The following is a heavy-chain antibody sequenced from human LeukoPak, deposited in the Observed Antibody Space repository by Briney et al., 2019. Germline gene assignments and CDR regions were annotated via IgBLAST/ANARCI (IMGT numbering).Heavy chain of an antibody. D-gene: IGHD2-15*01. CDR1: GGSISSGDYY. J-gene: IGHJ5*02. CDR3: ARDFQGGPNDP. V-gene: IGHV4-30-4*01. Sequence: SQTLSLTCTVSGGSISSGDYYWSWIRQPPGKGLEWIAYISHSGGTYYNPSLKSRATISLDTSRNQFSLKLSCVTAADTAVYYCARDFQGGPNDPWGQGTLVTVSP. CDR2: ISHSGGT.